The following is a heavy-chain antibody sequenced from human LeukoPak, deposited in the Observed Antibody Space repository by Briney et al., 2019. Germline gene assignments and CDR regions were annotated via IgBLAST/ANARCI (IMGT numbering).Heavy chain of an antibody. CDR3: ASPNYYDSSGYSY. Sequence: GASVKVSCKAAGYTFGNYGISWVRQAPGQGLEWMGWINPNSGGTNYAQKFQGRVTMTRDTSISTAYMELSRLRSDDTAVYYCASPNYYDSSGYSYWGQGTLVTVSS. J-gene: IGHJ4*02. V-gene: IGHV1-2*02. CDR1: GYTFGNYG. D-gene: IGHD3-22*01. CDR2: INPNSGGT.